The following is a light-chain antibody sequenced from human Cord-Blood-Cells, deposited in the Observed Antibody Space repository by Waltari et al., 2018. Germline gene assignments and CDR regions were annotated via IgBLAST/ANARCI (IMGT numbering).Light chain of an antibody. V-gene: IGKV1-5*03. Sequence: DIQMTQSPSTLSASVGDRVPITCRASQSISNWLAWYQQKPGKAPKLLIYKASSLESGVPSRFSGSGSGTEFTLTISSLQPDDFATYYCQQYNSYSTFGQGTKVEIK. CDR3: QQYNSYST. J-gene: IGKJ1*01. CDR2: KAS. CDR1: QSISNW.